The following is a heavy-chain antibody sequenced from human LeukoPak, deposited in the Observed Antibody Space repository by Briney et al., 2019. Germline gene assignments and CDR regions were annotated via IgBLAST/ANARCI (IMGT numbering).Heavy chain of an antibody. J-gene: IGHJ5*02. CDR2: IYYSGST. CDR3: ARDDPSYYYGSGLGFDP. Sequence: SETLSLTCTVSGGSISSYYWSWIRQPPGKGLEWIGYIYYSGSTNYNPSLKSRVTISVDTSKNQFSLKLSSVTAADTAVYYCARDDPSYYYGSGLGFDPWGQGTLVTVSS. V-gene: IGHV4-59*01. CDR1: GGSISSYY. D-gene: IGHD3-10*01.